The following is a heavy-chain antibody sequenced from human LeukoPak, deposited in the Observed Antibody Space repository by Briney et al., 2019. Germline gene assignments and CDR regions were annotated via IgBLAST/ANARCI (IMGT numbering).Heavy chain of an antibody. D-gene: IGHD2-2*03. J-gene: IGHJ4*02. Sequence: GGSLRLSCAASGFTFNTYWMHWVGQGPGKGLVWVARVNREGTTTAYADSVKGRFIISRDNSKNTLYLQMNNLRAEDTAVYYCARDSDWILFDYWGQGTPVTVSS. V-gene: IGHV3-74*03. CDR2: VNREGTTT. CDR3: ARDSDWILFDY. CDR1: GFTFNTYW.